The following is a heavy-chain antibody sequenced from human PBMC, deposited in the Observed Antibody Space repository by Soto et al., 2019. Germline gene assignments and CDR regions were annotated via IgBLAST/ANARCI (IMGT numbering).Heavy chain of an antibody. CDR1: GYTFTGYY. V-gene: IGHV1-58*02. CDR3: AAGGEEKPFDI. Sequence: SVKVSCKASGYTFTGYYMQWVRQARGQRLEWIGWIVVGSGNTNYAQKFQERVTITRDMSTSTAYMELSNLRSEDTAVYYCAAGGEEKPFDIWGQGTMVTVSS. J-gene: IGHJ3*02. CDR2: IVVGSGNT. D-gene: IGHD2-21*01.